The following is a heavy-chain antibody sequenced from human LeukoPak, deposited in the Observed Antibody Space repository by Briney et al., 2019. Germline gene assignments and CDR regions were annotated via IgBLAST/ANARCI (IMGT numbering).Heavy chain of an antibody. D-gene: IGHD3-22*01. CDR1: GGSISNYY. Sequence: TSETLSLTCTVSGGSISNYYWSWIRQPPGKGLEWIGYIYYSGSTYYNPSLKSRVTISVDTSKIQFSLKLSSVTAADTAVYYCARLSGITMIVVLASDAFDIWGQGTMTVSS. J-gene: IGHJ3*02. V-gene: IGHV4-59*12. CDR3: ARLSGITMIVVLASDAFDI. CDR2: IYYSGST.